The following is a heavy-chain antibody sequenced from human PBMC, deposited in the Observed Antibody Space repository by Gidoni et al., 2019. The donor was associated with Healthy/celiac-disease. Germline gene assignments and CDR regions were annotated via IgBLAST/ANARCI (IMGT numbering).Heavy chain of an antibody. J-gene: IGHJ4*02. CDR3: AKSEIVATIGFDY. CDR1: GFTFSSYA. CDR2: ISGSGGST. D-gene: IGHD5-12*01. Sequence: EVQLLESGGGLVQPGGSLRLSCAASGFTFSSYAMSWVRQAPGKGLGWVSAISGSGGSTYYADSVKGRFTISRDNSKNTLYLQMNSLRAEDTAVYYCAKSEIVATIGFDYWGQGTLVTVSS. V-gene: IGHV3-23*01.